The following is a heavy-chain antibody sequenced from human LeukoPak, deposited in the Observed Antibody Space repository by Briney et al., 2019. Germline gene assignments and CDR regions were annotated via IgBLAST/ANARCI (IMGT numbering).Heavy chain of an antibody. J-gene: IGHJ4*02. D-gene: IGHD1-26*01. CDR1: GGSFSGYY. CDR2: INHSGST. Sequence: PSETLSLTCAVSGGSFSGYYWSWIRQPPGKGLEWIGEINHSGSTNYNPSLKSRVTISVDTSKNQFSLKLSSVTAADTAVYYCARESAGSRLKGSFDYWGQGTLVTVSS. CDR3: ARESAGSRLKGSFDY. V-gene: IGHV4-34*01.